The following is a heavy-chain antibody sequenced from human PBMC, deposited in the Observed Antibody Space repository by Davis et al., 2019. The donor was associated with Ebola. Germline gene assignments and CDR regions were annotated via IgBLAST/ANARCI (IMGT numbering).Heavy chain of an antibody. Sequence: GGSLRLSCAASGFNFEGYAMHWVRQTPGKGLEWVSGISWNSGSLGYADSVKGRFTISRDNAKKSLYLHMNSLRPEDTAFYYCTKDMGTYYSDFYFDYGMDVWGQGTTVTVSS. J-gene: IGHJ6*02. D-gene: IGHD3-10*01. CDR3: TKDMGTYYSDFYFDYGMDV. V-gene: IGHV3-9*01. CDR2: ISWNSGSL. CDR1: GFNFEGYA.